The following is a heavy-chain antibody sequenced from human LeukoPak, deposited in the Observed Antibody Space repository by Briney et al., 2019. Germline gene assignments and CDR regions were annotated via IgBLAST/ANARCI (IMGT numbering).Heavy chain of an antibody. V-gene: IGHV1-69*04. Sequence: GSSVKVSCKASGGTFSSYAISWVRQAPGQGLEWMGRIIPILGIANYAQKFQGRVTITADKSTSTAYMELSSLRSEDTAVYYCARDLTAMVFDYWGQGTLVTVSS. CDR2: IIPILGIA. CDR3: ARDLTAMVFDY. CDR1: GGTFSSYA. D-gene: IGHD5-18*01. J-gene: IGHJ4*02.